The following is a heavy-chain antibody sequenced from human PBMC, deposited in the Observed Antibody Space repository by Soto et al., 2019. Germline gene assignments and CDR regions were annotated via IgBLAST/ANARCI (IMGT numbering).Heavy chain of an antibody. Sequence: GGSLRLSCAASGFTFSSYSMNWVRQAPGKGLEWVSSISSSSSYIYYADSVKGRFTISRDNAKNSLYLQMNSLRAEDTAVYYCARGDSIAAAGTVDYWGQGTLVTVSS. D-gene: IGHD6-13*01. V-gene: IGHV3-21*01. CDR2: ISSSSSYI. CDR3: ARGDSIAAAGTVDY. J-gene: IGHJ4*02. CDR1: GFTFSSYS.